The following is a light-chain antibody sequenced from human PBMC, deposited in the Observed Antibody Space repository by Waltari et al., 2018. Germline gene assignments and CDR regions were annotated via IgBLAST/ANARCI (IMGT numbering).Light chain of an antibody. J-gene: IGKJ2*01. CDR1: QDISNY. CDR2: DAS. V-gene: IGKV1-33*01. CDR3: QQYDNLPYT. Sequence: DIQMTQSPSSLSESVGDSVTITCQASQDISNYLNWYQQKPGKAPKLLIYDASNLETGVPSRFSGSGSGTDFTFTISSLQPEDIATYYCQQYDNLPYTFGQGTKLEIK.